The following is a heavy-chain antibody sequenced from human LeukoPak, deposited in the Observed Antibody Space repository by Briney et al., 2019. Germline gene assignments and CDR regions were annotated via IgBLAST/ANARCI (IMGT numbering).Heavy chain of an antibody. V-gene: IGHV1-69*13. CDR1: GGTFSGYA. CDR2: IIPIFGTA. Sequence: ASVKVSCKASGGTFSGYAISWVRQAPGQGLEWMGGIIPIFGTANYAQKFQGRVTITADESTSTAYMELSSLRSEDTAVYYCARGPQAYCGGDCYSAEYFQHWGQGTLVTVSS. CDR3: ARGPQAYCGGDCYSAEYFQH. J-gene: IGHJ1*01. D-gene: IGHD2-21*02.